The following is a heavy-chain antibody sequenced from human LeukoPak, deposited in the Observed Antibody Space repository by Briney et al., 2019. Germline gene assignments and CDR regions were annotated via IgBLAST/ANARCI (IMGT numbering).Heavy chain of an antibody. Sequence: GGSLTLPCAASGFTFSSYAMSWVRQALGRGLEWVSAISGSGGSTYYADSVKGRFTISRDNSKNTLYLQMNSLRAEDTAVYYCANRRLERRNYWGQGTLVTVSS. CDR2: ISGSGGST. V-gene: IGHV3-23*01. J-gene: IGHJ4*02. CDR1: GFTFSSYA. CDR3: ANRRLERRNY. D-gene: IGHD1-1*01.